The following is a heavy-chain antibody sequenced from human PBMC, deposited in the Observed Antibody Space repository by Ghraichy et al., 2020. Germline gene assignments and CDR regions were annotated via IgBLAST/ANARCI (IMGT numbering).Heavy chain of an antibody. J-gene: IGHJ4*02. CDR3: ARRPTGTTTPFDY. D-gene: IGHD1-7*01. CDR2: IYYSGST. Sequence: SETLSLTCTVSGGSISSSSYYWGWIRQPPGKGLEWIGSIYYSGSTYYNPSLKSRVTISVDTSKNQFSLKLSSVTAADTAVYYCARRPTGTTTPFDYWGQGTLVTVSS. V-gene: IGHV4-39*01. CDR1: GGSISSSSYY.